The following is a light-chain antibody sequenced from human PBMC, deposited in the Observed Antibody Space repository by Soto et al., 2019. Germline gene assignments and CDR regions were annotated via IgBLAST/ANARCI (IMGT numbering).Light chain of an antibody. V-gene: IGKV3-15*01. CDR3: QQYSSWPLT. CDR1: QSVSSY. J-gene: IGKJ4*01. CDR2: GAS. Sequence: EKVMTQSPATLSVSRGERATLSCRASQSVSSYLAWYQQKPGQAPRLLIYGASTRATGIPARFSGSGSGTEFTLTISSLQSEASAVYYCQQYSSWPLTFGGGTKVEIK.